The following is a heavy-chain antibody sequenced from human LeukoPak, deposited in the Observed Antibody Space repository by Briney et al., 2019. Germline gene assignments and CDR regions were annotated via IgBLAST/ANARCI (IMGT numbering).Heavy chain of an antibody. CDR3: ARTTEGGYTYDYFYYYYMDV. J-gene: IGHJ6*03. D-gene: IGHD5-18*01. CDR2: IYHSGST. CDR1: GGSISSYY. Sequence: SETLSLTCTVSGGSISSYYWSWIRQPPGKGLEWIGEIYHSGSTNYNPSLKSRVTISVDTSKNHFSLKLSSVTAADTAVYYCARTTEGGYTYDYFYYYYMDVWGRGTTVTISS. V-gene: IGHV4-59*01.